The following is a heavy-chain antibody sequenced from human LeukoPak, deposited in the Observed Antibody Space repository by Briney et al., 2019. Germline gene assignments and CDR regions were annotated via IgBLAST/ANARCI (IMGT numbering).Heavy chain of an antibody. CDR1: GGSISSSSSIC. V-gene: IGHV4-4*02. CDR2: IYHSGAT. CDR3: ARVRKAFDY. J-gene: IGHJ4*02. Sequence: KPSETLSLTCAVSGGSISSSSSICWTWVRQPPGKGLEWIGEIYHSGATNYNPSLKSRVTMLLDKSKNQFSLKLNSVTAADTAVYYCARVRKAFDYWGQGTLVTVSS.